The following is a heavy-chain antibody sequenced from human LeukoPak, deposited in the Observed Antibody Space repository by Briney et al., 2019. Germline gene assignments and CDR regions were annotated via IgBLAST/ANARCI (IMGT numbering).Heavy chain of an antibody. Sequence: PSETLSLTCAVYGGSFSGYYWSWIRQPPGKGLEWIGEINHSGSTNYNPSLKSRVTISVDTSKNQFSLKLSSVTAADTAVYYCAGGGVVLLWFGESNRYLDYWGQGTLVTVSS. V-gene: IGHV4-34*01. CDR3: AGGGVVLLWFGESNRYLDY. CDR1: GGSFSGYY. J-gene: IGHJ4*02. CDR2: INHSGST. D-gene: IGHD3-10*01.